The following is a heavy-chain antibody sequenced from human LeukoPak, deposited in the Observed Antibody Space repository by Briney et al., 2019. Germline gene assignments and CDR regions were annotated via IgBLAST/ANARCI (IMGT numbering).Heavy chain of an antibody. CDR3: ARDSSSWGGDGAFDI. D-gene: IGHD6-13*01. V-gene: IGHV4-31*03. Sequence: PSQTLSLTCTVSGGSISSGGYYWSWIRLHPGKGLEWLGYIYYSGSTYYNPTLKSRVTISVDTSKNQFSLKLSSVTAADTAVYYCARDSSSWGGDGAFDIWGQGTMVTVSS. CDR1: GGSISSGGYY. CDR2: IYYSGST. J-gene: IGHJ3*02.